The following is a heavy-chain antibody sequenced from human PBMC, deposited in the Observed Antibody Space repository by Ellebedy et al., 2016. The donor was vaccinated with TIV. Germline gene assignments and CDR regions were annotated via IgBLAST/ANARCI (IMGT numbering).Heavy chain of an antibody. Sequence: SQTLSLTCAIFGDSVSSNSAGWNWIRQSPSRGLEWRGRTYYRSKWYNDYAVSVKSRITINPDTSKNQFSLQLNSVTPEDTAVYYCARRSSRNVMDVWGQGTTVTVSS. V-gene: IGHV6-1*01. CDR2: TYYRSKWYN. CDR1: GDSVSSNSAG. D-gene: IGHD6-13*01. CDR3: ARRSSRNVMDV. J-gene: IGHJ6*02.